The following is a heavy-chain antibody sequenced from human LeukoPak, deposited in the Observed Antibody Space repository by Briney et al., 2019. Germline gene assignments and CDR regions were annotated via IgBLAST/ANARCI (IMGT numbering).Heavy chain of an antibody. V-gene: IGHV3-23*01. CDR2: ISGSGGST. CDR3: AKDCTAMVMGDAFDI. J-gene: IGHJ3*02. Sequence: GGSLRLSCAASGFTFSSYGMHWVRQAPGKGLEWVSAISGSGGSTYYADSVKGRFTISRDNSKNTLYLQMNSLRAEDTAVYYCAKDCTAMVMGDAFDIWGQGTIVTVSS. CDR1: GFTFSSYG. D-gene: IGHD5-18*01.